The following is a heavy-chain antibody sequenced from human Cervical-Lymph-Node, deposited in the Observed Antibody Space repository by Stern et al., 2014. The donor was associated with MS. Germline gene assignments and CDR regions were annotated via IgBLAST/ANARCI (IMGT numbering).Heavy chain of an antibody. J-gene: IGHJ5*02. CDR2: IFPVFGTP. Sequence: HVQLVQSGAEVTKPGSSVKVSCKASGGTFSKFPSSCVRQAPGQVLEWMGGIFPVFGTPTYAQEFRGRVTITADVSTSTVYMELSSLRSDDTAVYYCALSSETSDRWYSLGYDLWGQGTLVTVSS. D-gene: IGHD6-13*01. CDR1: GGTFSKFP. CDR3: ALSSETSDRWYSLGYDL. V-gene: IGHV1-69*01.